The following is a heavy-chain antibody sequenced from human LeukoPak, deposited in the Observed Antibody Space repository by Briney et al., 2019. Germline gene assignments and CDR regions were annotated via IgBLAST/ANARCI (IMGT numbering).Heavy chain of an antibody. V-gene: IGHV1-8*03. CDR1: GYTFTSYD. CDR2: MNPNSGNT. D-gene: IGHD6-13*01. J-gene: IGHJ6*03. Sequence: ASVKVSCKASGYTFTSYDINWVRQATGQGPEWMGWMNPNSGNTGYAQKFQGRVTITRNTSISTAYMELSSLRSEDTAVYYCARAGSSWYGYYYYMDVWGKGTTVTVSS. CDR3: ARAGSSWYGYYYYMDV.